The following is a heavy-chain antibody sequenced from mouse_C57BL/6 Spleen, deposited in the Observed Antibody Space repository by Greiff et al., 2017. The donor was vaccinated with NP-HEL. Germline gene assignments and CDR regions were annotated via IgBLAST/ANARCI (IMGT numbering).Heavy chain of an antibody. V-gene: IGHV1-19*01. CDR2: INPYNGGT. CDR1: GYTFTDYY. CDR3: ARTYYSNLYYYAMDY. J-gene: IGHJ4*01. Sequence: VQLQQSGPVLVKPGASVKMSCKASGYTFTDYYMNWVKQSHGKSLEWIGVINPYNGGTSYNQKFKGKATLTVDKSSSTAYMELNSLTSEDSAVYYCARTYYSNLYYYAMDYWGQGTSVTVSS. D-gene: IGHD2-5*01.